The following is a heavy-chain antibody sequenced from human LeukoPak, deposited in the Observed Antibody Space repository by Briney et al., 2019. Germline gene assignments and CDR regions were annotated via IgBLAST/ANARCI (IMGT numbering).Heavy chain of an antibody. CDR3: ARDSSSFPNYFDY. CDR2: IYSDGTT. CDR1: GFTVSSTY. D-gene: IGHD3-3*02. V-gene: IGHV3-53*01. Sequence: GGSLRLSCSASGFTVSSTYMSWVRQAPGKGLEWVSLIYSDGTTFYADSVKGRFAISTDNSKNTLYLQMSSLRAEDTAVYYCARDSSSFPNYFDYWGQGTLITVSS. J-gene: IGHJ4*02.